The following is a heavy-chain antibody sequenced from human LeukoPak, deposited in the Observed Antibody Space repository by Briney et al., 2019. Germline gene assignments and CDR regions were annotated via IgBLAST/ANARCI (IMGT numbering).Heavy chain of an antibody. Sequence: GGSLRLSCAASGFTFSDYYMSWIRQAPGKGLEWVSYISSSSSYTNYADSVKGRFTISRDSAKNSLYLQMNSLRAEDTAVYYCARGRYFDWLQRGGAFDIWGQGTMVTVSS. J-gene: IGHJ3*02. CDR3: ARGRYFDWLQRGGAFDI. D-gene: IGHD3-9*01. CDR2: ISSSSSYT. CDR1: GFTFSDYY. V-gene: IGHV3-11*06.